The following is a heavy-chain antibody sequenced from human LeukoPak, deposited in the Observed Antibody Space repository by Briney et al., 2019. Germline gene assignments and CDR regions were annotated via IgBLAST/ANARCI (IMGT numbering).Heavy chain of an antibody. Sequence: SETLSLTCAVYGGSFSGYYWSWIRQPPGKGLEWIGEINYSGSTNYNPSLKSRVTISVDTSKNKFSLKLSSVTAADTAVYYCARVRITMVRGVTYFDYWGQGTLVTVSS. CDR3: ARVRITMVRGVTYFDY. CDR1: GGSFSGYY. J-gene: IGHJ4*02. D-gene: IGHD3-10*01. CDR2: INYSGST. V-gene: IGHV4-34*01.